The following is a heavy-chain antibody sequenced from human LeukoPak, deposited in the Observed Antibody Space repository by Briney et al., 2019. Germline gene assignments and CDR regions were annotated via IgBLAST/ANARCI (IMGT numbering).Heavy chain of an antibody. CDR2: ISAYNGNT. CDR3: AISPRRRGTSFDY. V-gene: IGHV1-18*01. Sequence: ASVNVSCTASGYTLASYGIRWVRQGPGQGREWMGWISAYNGNTNHAQTSQGRVTMTRDTSISTAYMELSRLRSDDTAVYYCAISPRRRGTSFDYWGQGTLVTVSS. J-gene: IGHJ4*02. CDR1: GYTLASYG. D-gene: IGHD1-1*01.